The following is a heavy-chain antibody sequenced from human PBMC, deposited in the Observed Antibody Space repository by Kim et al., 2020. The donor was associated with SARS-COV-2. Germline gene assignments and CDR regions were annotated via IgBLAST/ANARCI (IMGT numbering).Heavy chain of an antibody. CDR1: GFTFSSYS. J-gene: IGHJ3*02. CDR3: ARCPVDVVVLIHDAFDI. D-gene: IGHD3-22*01. CDR2: ISSSSSYI. Sequence: GGSLRLSCAASGFTFSSYSMNWVRQAPGKGLEWVSSISSSSSYIYYADSVKGRFTISRDNAKNSLYLQMNSLRAEDTAVYYCARCPVDVVVLIHDAFDIWGQGTMVTVSS. V-gene: IGHV3-21*01.